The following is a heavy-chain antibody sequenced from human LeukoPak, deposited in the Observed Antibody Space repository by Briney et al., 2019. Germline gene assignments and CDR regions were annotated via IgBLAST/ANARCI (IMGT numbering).Heavy chain of an antibody. Sequence: PSETLSLTCTVSGDSIINTNYYWGWILQPPGEGLEWFGSISYSGNTYYNPSLKSRVTISVDTSKNQFSLKLSSVTAADTAVYYCAREAAVDSHWFDPWGQGTLVTVSS. J-gene: IGHJ5*02. CDR2: ISYSGNT. V-gene: IGHV4-39*07. CDR1: GDSIINTNYY. CDR3: AREAAVDSHWFDP. D-gene: IGHD4-23*01.